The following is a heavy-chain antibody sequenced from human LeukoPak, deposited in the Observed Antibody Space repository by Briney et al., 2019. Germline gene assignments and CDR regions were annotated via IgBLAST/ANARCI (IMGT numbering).Heavy chain of an antibody. D-gene: IGHD3-10*01. J-gene: IGHJ4*02. V-gene: IGHV4-39*07. CDR1: GGSISSGGYY. CDR3: ARDFGLYITMVRGRAFDY. CDR2: IYYSGST. Sequence: SETLSLTCTVSGGSISSGGYYWSWIRQPPGKGLEWIGSIYYSGSTYYNPSLKSRVTISVDTSKNQFSLKLSSVTAADTAVYYCARDFGLYITMVRGRAFDYWGQGTLVTVSS.